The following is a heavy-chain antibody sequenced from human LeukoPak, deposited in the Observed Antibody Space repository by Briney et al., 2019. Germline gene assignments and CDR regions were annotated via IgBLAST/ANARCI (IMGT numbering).Heavy chain of an antibody. J-gene: IGHJ3*02. V-gene: IGHV1-8*01. CDR2: RNPNSGNT. D-gene: IGHD3-22*01. Sequence: ASVKVSCKASGYTFTSYDINWVRQATGQGLEWMGWRNPNSGNTGYAQKFQGRVTMTRNTSISTAYMELSSLRSEDTAVYYCARLNSDSSGYYYYAFDIWGQGTMVTVSS. CDR1: GYTFTSYD. CDR3: ARLNSDSSGYYYYAFDI.